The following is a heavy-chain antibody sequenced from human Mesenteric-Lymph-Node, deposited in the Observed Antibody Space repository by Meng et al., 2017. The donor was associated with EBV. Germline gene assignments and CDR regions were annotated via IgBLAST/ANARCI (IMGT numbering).Heavy chain of an antibody. Sequence: VRLVQSGAEVKKPGVSVKVSCKAFGYTFTSYGISWVRQAPGQGLEWMGWISAYNGNTNYAQKLQGRVTMTTDTSTSTAYMELRSLRSDDTAVYYCARNVMTTVTSEGHFDYWGQGTLVTVSS. V-gene: IGHV1-18*01. J-gene: IGHJ4*02. CDR1: GYTFTSYG. D-gene: IGHD4-17*01. CDR2: ISAYNGNT. CDR3: ARNVMTTVTSEGHFDY.